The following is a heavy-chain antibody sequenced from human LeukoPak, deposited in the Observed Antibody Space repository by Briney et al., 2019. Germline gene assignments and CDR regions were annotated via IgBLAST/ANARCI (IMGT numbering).Heavy chain of an antibody. CDR1: GESMDFYY. CDR3: ARAAYGSLDY. CDR2: IYYSGGT. Sequence: SGTLSPTCTVSGESMDFYYWNWIRQSADKGLEWIGRIYYSGGTAYNPSLTSRVTISVDSSKNRFSLKLKSLTAADTAVYYCARAAYGSLDYWGQGALVVVSS. D-gene: IGHD4-17*01. V-gene: IGHV4-4*07. J-gene: IGHJ4*02.